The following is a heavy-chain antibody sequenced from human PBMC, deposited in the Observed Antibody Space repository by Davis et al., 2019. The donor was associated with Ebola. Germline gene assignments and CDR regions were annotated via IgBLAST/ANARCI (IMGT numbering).Heavy chain of an antibody. Sequence: GESLKISCKGSGYSFTSYWIGWVRQMPGKGLEWMGIIYPGDSDTRYSPSFQGQVTISADKSISTAYLQWSSLKASDTAMYYCARRGYCSSTSCYTWGEFDYWGQGTLVTVSS. V-gene: IGHV5-51*01. CDR2: IYPGDSDT. D-gene: IGHD2-2*02. J-gene: IGHJ4*02. CDR1: GYSFTSYW. CDR3: ARRGYCSSTSCYTWGEFDY.